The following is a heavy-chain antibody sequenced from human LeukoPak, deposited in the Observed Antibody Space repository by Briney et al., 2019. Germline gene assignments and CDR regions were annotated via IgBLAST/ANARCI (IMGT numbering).Heavy chain of an antibody. Sequence: GGSLRLSCAASGLTFSIYSMNWVRQTPGKGLEWVSSISDNSHYIFYADSLKGRFTISRDNAKNSLYLQMNSLSAEDTAVYYCARRYCTNTNCYAFDYWGQGTLVTVSS. D-gene: IGHD2-2*01. CDR2: ISDNSHYI. J-gene: IGHJ4*02. V-gene: IGHV3-21*01. CDR1: GLTFSIYS. CDR3: ARRYCTNTNCYAFDY.